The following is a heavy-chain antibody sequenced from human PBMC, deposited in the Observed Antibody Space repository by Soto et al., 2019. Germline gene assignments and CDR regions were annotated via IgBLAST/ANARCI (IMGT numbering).Heavy chain of an antibody. CDR1: GGSISGGTYY. V-gene: IGHV4-39*01. CDR2: VYYSGST. D-gene: IGHD6-19*01. Sequence: PSETLSLTCTVSGGSISGGTYYWAWIRQPPGKGLERIGTVYYSGSTYYNPSLKSRVTVSVDMSKNQVSLKLSSVTAADTAVYYCARSPGYSSGWYGFYYGMDVWGQGTSVTVSS. J-gene: IGHJ6*01. CDR3: ARSPGYSSGWYGFYYGMDV.